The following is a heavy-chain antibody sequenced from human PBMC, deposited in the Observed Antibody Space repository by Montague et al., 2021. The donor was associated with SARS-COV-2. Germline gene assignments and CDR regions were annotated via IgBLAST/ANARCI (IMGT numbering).Heavy chain of an antibody. CDR2: IYYSGST. V-gene: IGHV4-31*03. CDR3: ARAASDIVLMVYAIRAFDI. J-gene: IGHJ3*02. CDR1: GGSISSGGYY. D-gene: IGHD2-8*01. Sequence: TLSLTCTVSGGSISSGGYYWSWIRQHPGKGLEWIGYIYYSGSTYYNPSLKSRVTISVDMSKNQFSLKLSSVTAADTAVYYCARAASDIVLMVYAIRAFDIWGQGTMVTVSS.